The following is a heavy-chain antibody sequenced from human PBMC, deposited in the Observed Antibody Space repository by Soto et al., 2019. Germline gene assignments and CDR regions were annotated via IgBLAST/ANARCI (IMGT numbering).Heavy chain of an antibody. CDR3: ASYFGSSWYPAFDY. CDR1: GYTLTELS. D-gene: IGHD6-13*01. CDR2: FHPEDGET. Sequence: QVQLVQSGAEVKKPGASVKVSCKVSGYTLTELSMHWVRQVPGKGLEWMGGFHPEDGETIYAQKFQGRVTMTEDTSTDTAYMELSSLRSEDTAVYYCASYFGSSWYPAFDYWGQGTRVTVSS. V-gene: IGHV1-24*01. J-gene: IGHJ4*02.